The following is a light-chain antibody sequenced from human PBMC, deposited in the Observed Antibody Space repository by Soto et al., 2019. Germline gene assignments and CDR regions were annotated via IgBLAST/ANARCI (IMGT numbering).Light chain of an antibody. Sequence: QSVLTQPPSVSAAPGQTVTISCSGSSSNIGSNYVSWYRLLPGTAPQLLIYENNKLPSGIPDRISGSKSGTSATLGITGLQTGDEADFYCGTWDSSLRTVIFGGGTKLTVL. CDR3: GTWDSSLRTVI. CDR2: ENN. V-gene: IGLV1-51*02. J-gene: IGLJ2*01. CDR1: SSNIGSNY.